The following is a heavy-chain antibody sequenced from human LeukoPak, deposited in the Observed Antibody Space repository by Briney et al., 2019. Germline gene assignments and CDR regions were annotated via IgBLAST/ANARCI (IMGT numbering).Heavy chain of an antibody. CDR3: ARDWGIAAAGTVGY. D-gene: IGHD6-13*01. CDR1: GFTFSTRT. Sequence: GGSLRLSCAASGFTFSTRTMNWVRQAPGKGLEWVANIKQDGSEKYYVDSVKGRFTISRDNAKNSLYLQMNSLRAEDTAVYYCARDWGIAAAGTVGYWGQGTLVTVSS. V-gene: IGHV3-7*01. J-gene: IGHJ4*02. CDR2: IKQDGSEK.